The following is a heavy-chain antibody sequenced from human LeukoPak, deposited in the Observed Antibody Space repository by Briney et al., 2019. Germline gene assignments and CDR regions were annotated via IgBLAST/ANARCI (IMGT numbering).Heavy chain of an antibody. CDR3: ARRFYYGSGSYYHDAFDI. D-gene: IGHD3-10*01. Sequence: ASVTVSCKASGYTFTSYAMHWVRQAPGQRLEWMGWINAGNGNTKYSQKFQGRVTITRDTCTSTAYMELSSLRSEDTAVYYCARRFYYGSGSYYHDAFDIWGQGTMVTVSS. CDR1: GYTFTSYA. CDR2: INAGNGNT. J-gene: IGHJ3*02. V-gene: IGHV1-3*01.